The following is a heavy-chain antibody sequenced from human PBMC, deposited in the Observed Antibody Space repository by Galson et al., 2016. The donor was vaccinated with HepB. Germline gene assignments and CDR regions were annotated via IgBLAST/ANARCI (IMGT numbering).Heavy chain of an antibody. CDR1: GYKFTSYW. CDR3: ARHELHSNSWYMDS. J-gene: IGHJ4*02. CDR2: IDPGDSDT. Sequence: QSGAEVKKPGESLKISCQGSGYKFTSYWIGWVRQVPGKGLEWMGTIDPGDSDTRYSPSFQGQVTISVDKSISTAYLQWSSLKASDSAMYYCARHELHSNSWYMDSWGQGTLVSVSS. D-gene: IGHD6-13*01. V-gene: IGHV5-51*01.